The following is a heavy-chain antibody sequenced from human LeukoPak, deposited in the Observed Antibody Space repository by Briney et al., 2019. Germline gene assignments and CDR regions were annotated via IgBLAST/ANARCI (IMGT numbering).Heavy chain of an antibody. D-gene: IGHD4-17*01. CDR3: AKPPPPLMTTVTTPFDP. Sequence: GGSLTLSCAASGFTFSSYGMHWVRQAPGKGLEWVAVISYDGSNKYYADSVKGRFTISRDNSKNTLYLQMNSLRAEDTAVYYCAKPPPPLMTTVTTPFDPWGQGTLVTVSS. CDR2: ISYDGSNK. V-gene: IGHV3-30*18. CDR1: GFTFSSYG. J-gene: IGHJ5*02.